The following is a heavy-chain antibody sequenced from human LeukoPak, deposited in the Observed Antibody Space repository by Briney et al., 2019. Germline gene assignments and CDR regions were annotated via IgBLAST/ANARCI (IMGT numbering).Heavy chain of an antibody. V-gene: IGHV3-30*04. CDR3: ARDDYGGIHWYFDL. D-gene: IGHD4-23*01. CDR1: GFTFNSYA. CDR2: ILYDGTHE. J-gene: IGHJ2*01. Sequence: GGSLRLSCLASGFTFNSYAVHWVRQAPGKGLEWVAIILYDGTHEYYADSVKGRFSISRDNSENTLYLQMNSLRTEDTAVYYCARDDYGGIHWYFDLWGPGTLVTVSS.